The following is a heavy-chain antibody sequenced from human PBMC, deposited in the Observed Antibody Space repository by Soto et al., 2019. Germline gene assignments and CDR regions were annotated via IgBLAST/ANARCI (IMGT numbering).Heavy chain of an antibody. CDR1: GYTFTGYY. Sequence: ASVKVSCKASGYTFTGYYMHWVRQAPGQGLEWMGWINPNSGGTNYAQKFQGWVTMTRDTSISTAYMELSRLRSDDTAVYYCARGHNYYYGMDFWGQGTTVTVSS. CDR3: ARGHNYYYGMDF. V-gene: IGHV1-2*04. J-gene: IGHJ6*02. CDR2: INPNSGGT.